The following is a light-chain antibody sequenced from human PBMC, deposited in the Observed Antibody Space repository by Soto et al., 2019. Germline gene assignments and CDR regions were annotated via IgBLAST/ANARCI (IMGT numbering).Light chain of an antibody. CDR3: SSYTSSITLCV. CDR1: SSDVGGYNY. Sequence: QSALTQPASVSGSPGQSITISCTGTSSDVGGYNYVSWYQQHPGKAPKLMIYEVSNRPSGVSNRFSGSKSGNTASLTISGLQAEDEADYYCSSYTSSITLCVFGTGTKVTV. CDR2: EVS. J-gene: IGLJ1*01. V-gene: IGLV2-14*01.